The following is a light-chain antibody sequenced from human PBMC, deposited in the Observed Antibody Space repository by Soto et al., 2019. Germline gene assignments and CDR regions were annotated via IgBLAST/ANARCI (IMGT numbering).Light chain of an antibody. Sequence: EIVMTQSPSTLSVSPGERATLSCRASQSVSTNLAWYQQKPGQAPRLLIRGASTMATGVPARFSGSRSGTDFTLTISSLQSEDFAAYYCQQYNSWPPWTFGQGTKVEI. CDR3: QQYNSWPPWT. V-gene: IGKV3-15*01. CDR2: GAS. J-gene: IGKJ1*01. CDR1: QSVSTN.